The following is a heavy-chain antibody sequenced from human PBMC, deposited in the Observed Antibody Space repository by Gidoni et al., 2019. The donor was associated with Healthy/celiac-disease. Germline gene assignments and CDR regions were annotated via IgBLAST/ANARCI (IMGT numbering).Heavy chain of an antibody. CDR3: AATSPLYYGDYARNSVMWAWGRRSGSDAFDI. CDR1: GFTFTSSA. J-gene: IGHJ3*02. Sequence: QMQLVQSGPEVKKPGTSVKVSCKASGFTFTSSAVQWVRQARGQRLEWIGWIVVGSGNTNYAQKFQERVTITRDMSTSTAYMELSSLRSEDTAVYYCAATSPLYYGDYARNSVMWAWGRRSGSDAFDIWGQGTMVTVSS. CDR2: IVVGSGNT. V-gene: IGHV1-58*01. D-gene: IGHD4-17*01.